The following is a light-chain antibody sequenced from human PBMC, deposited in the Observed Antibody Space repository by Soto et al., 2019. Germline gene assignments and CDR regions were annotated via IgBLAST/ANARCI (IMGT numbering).Light chain of an antibody. V-gene: IGLV2-14*01. Sequence: QSALTQPASVSGSPGQSMTISCTGTSSDVGGYNYVSWYQQHPGKAPKLMICEVSNRPSGVSNRFSGSKSGNTASLTISGLQAEDQADYYCSAYTSSRTGVFGTGTKLTVL. CDR1: SSDVGGYNY. J-gene: IGLJ1*01. CDR3: SAYTSSRTGV. CDR2: EVS.